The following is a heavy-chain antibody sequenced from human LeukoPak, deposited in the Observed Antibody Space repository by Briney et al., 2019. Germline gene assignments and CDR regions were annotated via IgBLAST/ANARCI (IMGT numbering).Heavy chain of an antibody. V-gene: IGHV3-48*04. CDR2: ISSSRSTI. J-gene: IGHJ4*02. CDR3: ARDATPQYSSGWVYFDY. CDR1: GFTVSSNY. D-gene: IGHD6-19*01. Sequence: GGSLRLSCAASGFTVSSNYMSWVRQAPGKGLEWVSYISSSRSTIYYADSVKGRFTISRDNAKNSLYLQMNSLRVEDTAVYYCARDATPQYSSGWVYFDYWGQGTLVTVSS.